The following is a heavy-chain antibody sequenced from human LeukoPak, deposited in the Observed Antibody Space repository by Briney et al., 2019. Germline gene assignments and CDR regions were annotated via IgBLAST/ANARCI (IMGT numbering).Heavy chain of an antibody. V-gene: IGHV4-34*01. Sequence: PSETLSLTCAVYGGSFSGYYWSWIRQPPGKGLEWIGEINHSGSTNYNPSLKSRVTISVDTSKNQFSLKLSSVTAADTAVYYCARRVTDSGSYESLVKGPAFDIWGQGTMVTVSS. CDR3: ARRVTDSGSYESLVKGPAFDI. D-gene: IGHD1-26*01. J-gene: IGHJ3*02. CDR2: INHSGST. CDR1: GGSFSGYY.